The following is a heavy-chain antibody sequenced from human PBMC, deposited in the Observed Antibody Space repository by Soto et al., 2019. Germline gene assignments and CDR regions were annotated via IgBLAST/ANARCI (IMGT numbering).Heavy chain of an antibody. Sequence: QVQLQESAPGLVEPSQTLSLTCTVSGGSIRSGAYHWNWIRQHPGKGLEWLGYIYYSGSTSYNPSLKSRLTISVDTSKNQFSLKLSSVTAADTAVYYCARNPSSSSSIALYFDSWGQGTLVTVSS. CDR2: IYYSGST. J-gene: IGHJ4*02. V-gene: IGHV4-31*03. CDR3: ARNPSSSSSIALYFDS. CDR1: GGSIRSGAYH. D-gene: IGHD6-13*01.